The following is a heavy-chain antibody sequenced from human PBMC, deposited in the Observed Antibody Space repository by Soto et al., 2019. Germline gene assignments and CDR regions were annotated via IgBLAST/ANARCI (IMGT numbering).Heavy chain of an antibody. CDR2: VNPGGIT. V-gene: IGHV4-34*01. J-gene: IGHJ4*02. CDR3: GRVVIKMANQSIDS. CDR1: GGSLSGYY. Sequence: PSETLSLTCAVYGGSLSGYYWTWIRQPPGKGLEWIGEVNPGGITNYSPSVKSRLKISLDTSKKEVSLEMTSVTAADTAVYYCGRVVIKMANQSIDSWGPGTLVTVSS.